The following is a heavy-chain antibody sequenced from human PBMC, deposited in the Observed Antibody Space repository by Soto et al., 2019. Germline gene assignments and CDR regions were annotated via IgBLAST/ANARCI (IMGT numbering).Heavy chain of an antibody. V-gene: IGHV4-31*11. CDR1: GGSISSGGYY. CDR3: ARDFQWQNYYYGMDV. Sequence: TLSLTCAVSGGSISSGGYYWSWIRQHPGKGLEWIGYIYYSGSTYYNPSLKSRVTISVDTSKNQFSLKLSSVTAADTAVYYCARDFQWQNYYYGMDVWGQGTTVTVSS. D-gene: IGHD6-19*01. CDR2: IYYSGST. J-gene: IGHJ6*02.